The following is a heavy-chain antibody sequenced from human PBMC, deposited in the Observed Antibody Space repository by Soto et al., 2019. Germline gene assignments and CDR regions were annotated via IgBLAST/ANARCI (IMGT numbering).Heavy chain of an antibody. Sequence: QVQLVQSGAEVKKPGSSVKVSCKASGGTFSSYAISWVRQAPGQGLEWMGGIIPIFGTANYAQKFQGRVTITADESTSTAYMELSSLRSEDTAVYYCARARALPTVTYYYYYGMDVWGQGTAVTVSS. CDR1: GGTFSSYA. J-gene: IGHJ6*02. D-gene: IGHD4-17*01. CDR3: ARARALPTVTYYYYYGMDV. CDR2: IIPIFGTA. V-gene: IGHV1-69*01.